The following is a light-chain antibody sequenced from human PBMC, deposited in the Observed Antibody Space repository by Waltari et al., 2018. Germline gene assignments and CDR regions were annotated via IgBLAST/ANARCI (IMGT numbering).Light chain of an antibody. J-gene: IGKJ2*01. Sequence: EIVLTQSPATLSLSPGERASLSCRASQRVGPYLAWYQQKPDQVPRHRIYDASNGATGIPARFGGSGSGTDVTLTSSCLEREDFAVYCCQQRSNGPNTFGEGTKLEIK. CDR3: QQRSNGPNT. CDR2: DAS. CDR1: QRVGPY. V-gene: IGKV3-11*01.